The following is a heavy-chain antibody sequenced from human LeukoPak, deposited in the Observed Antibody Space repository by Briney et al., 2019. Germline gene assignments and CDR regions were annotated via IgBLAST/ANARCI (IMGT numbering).Heavy chain of an antibody. V-gene: IGHV1-8*01. CDR2: INPNSKNT. CDR1: GYTFTRHD. D-gene: IGHD2-21*02. J-gene: IGHJ3*02. Sequence: GASVKVSCKASGYTFTRHDVNWVRQATGQGLEWMGWINPNSKNTGYARKFQGRVTLTTDTSTSTAYMELSSLDSEDTTVYYCARAIPFRYLLGGDYYERSSHGFDIWGQGTMITVSS. CDR3: ARAIPFRYLLGGDYYERSSHGFDI.